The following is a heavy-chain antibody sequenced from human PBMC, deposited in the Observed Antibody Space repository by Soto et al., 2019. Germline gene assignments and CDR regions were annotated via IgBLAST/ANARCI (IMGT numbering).Heavy chain of an antibody. CDR1: EFSFSIYA. V-gene: IGHV3-30-3*01. CDR3: ARTFDTITYYFDY. Sequence: HPGGSLRLSCTASEFSFSIYAMHWIRHSPGKGLEWVAVISFNGNSLHYADSVKDRFTISRDNSKSTLYLQMNNMRTEDTAVYYCARTFDTITYYFDYWGQGTLVTVSS. D-gene: IGHD3-9*01. CDR2: ISFNGNSL. J-gene: IGHJ4*02.